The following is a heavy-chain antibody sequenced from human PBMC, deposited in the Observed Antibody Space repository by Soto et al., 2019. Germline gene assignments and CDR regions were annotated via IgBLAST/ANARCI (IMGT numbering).Heavy chain of an antibody. CDR2: ISSSSSYI. CDR1: GFSFKTYS. V-gene: IGHV3-21*01. J-gene: IGHJ4*02. CDR3: ASLRRFALDY. D-gene: IGHD3-10*01. Sequence: EVQLVESGGGLVKPGGSLSLSCAASGFSFKTYSMHWVRQAPGKGLEWVSSISSSSSYINYANSLKGRFTISRDNAKNALYLKMNSLRADDTAVYYCASLRRFALDYWVQGTLVTVSS.